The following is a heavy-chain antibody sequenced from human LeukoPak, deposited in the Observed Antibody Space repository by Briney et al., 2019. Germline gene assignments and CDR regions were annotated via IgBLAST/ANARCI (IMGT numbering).Heavy chain of an antibody. CDR2: IYDSGST. CDR3: ARDLGSEPYYYYYMDV. Sequence: SQTLSLTCTVSGGSISSGSYYWSWIRQPPGKGLEWIGYIYDSGSTNYNPSLKSRVTISVDTSKNQFSLKLSSVTPEDTAVYYCARDLGSEPYYYYYMDVWGKGTTVTVS. J-gene: IGHJ6*03. D-gene: IGHD1-26*01. V-gene: IGHV4-61*01. CDR1: GGSISSGSYY.